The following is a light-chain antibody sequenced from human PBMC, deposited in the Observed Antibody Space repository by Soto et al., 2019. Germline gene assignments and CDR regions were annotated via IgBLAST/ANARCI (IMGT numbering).Light chain of an antibody. CDR3: QQYNSWLWT. CDR2: GAS. CDR1: ESVIRN. V-gene: IGKV3-15*01. J-gene: IGKJ1*01. Sequence: EIVMTPSPATLSVSPGARATLSCRASESVIRNLAWFQQKPGQAPRLLIYGASTRATGVPAMFSGSGSGTEFTLIISNLQSEDSAVYYCQQYNSWLWTFGQGTKVDI.